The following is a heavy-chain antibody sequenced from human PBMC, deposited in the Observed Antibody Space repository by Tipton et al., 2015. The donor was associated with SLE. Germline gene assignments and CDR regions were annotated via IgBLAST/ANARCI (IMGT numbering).Heavy chain of an antibody. Sequence: TLSLTCTVSGGSISSGAYYWSWIRQLPGKGLEWIGYIYYTGNTNYNPSLKSRVTISVDTSKNQFSLNLNSVTTADTAIYYCARGYFDSRGYSNPFDSWGQGTLVTVSS. CDR2: IYYTGNT. J-gene: IGHJ4*02. CDR1: GGSISSGAYY. V-gene: IGHV4-61*08. CDR3: ARGYFDSRGYSNPFDS. D-gene: IGHD3-22*01.